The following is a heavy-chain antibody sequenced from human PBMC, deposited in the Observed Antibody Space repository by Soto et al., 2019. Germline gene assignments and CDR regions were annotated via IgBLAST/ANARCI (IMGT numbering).Heavy chain of an antibody. Sequence: GGSLRLSCAASGFTFSSYSMNWVRQDPGKGLEWVSYISSSSSTIYYADSVKGRFTISRDNAKNSLYLQMNSLRDEDTAVYYCAREDYRYYYYGMDVWGQGTTVTVSS. J-gene: IGHJ6*02. V-gene: IGHV3-48*02. D-gene: IGHD4-17*01. CDR3: AREDYRYYYYGMDV. CDR2: ISSSSSTI. CDR1: GFTFSSYS.